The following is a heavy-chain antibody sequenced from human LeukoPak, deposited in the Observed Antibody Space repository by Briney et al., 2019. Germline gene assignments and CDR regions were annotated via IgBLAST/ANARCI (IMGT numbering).Heavy chain of an antibody. CDR2: ISAYNGDT. CDR3: ARDPTNTSGRYAHFDY. D-gene: IGHD6-19*01. Sequence: ASVKVSCKASGFTFTRYGITWVRQAPGQGLEWMGWISAYNGDTNYAQRLRGRVTMTRGTSTSTVYMELRSLSSDDTAVYYCARDPTNTSGRYAHFDYWGQGTLVTVSS. J-gene: IGHJ4*02. CDR1: GFTFTRYG. V-gene: IGHV1-18*01.